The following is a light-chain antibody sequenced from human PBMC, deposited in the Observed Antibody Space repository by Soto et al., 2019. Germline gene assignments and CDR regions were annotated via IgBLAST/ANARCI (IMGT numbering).Light chain of an antibody. CDR1: QSISSW. J-gene: IGKJ1*01. CDR2: DAS. V-gene: IGKV1-5*01. Sequence: DIQMTQSPSTLSASVGDRVTITCRASQSISSWLAWYQQKPGKAPKLLIYDASSLESGVPSRFSGSGSGTEFTLTISSLQPDDFATYYCQQYNRYRTFGQGTKVEI. CDR3: QQYNRYRT.